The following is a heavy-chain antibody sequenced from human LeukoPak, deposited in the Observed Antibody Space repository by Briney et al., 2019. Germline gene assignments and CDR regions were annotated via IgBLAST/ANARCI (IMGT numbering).Heavy chain of an antibody. D-gene: IGHD1-26*01. CDR1: GFTFSSYV. CDR3: ARDMVIVGATKGGLDY. Sequence: GGSLRLSCAASGFTFSSYVMHWVRQAPGKGLEWVAIISYDGSNEYYADSVKGRFTISRDNSKNTLYLQMSSLRAADTAVYYCARDMVIVGATKGGLDYWGQGTLVTVSS. J-gene: IGHJ4*02. V-gene: IGHV3-30*04. CDR2: ISYDGSNE.